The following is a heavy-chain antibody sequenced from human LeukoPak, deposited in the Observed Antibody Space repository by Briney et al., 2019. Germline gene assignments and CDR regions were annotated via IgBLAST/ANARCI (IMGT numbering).Heavy chain of an antibody. V-gene: IGHV1-18*04. Sequence: ASVKVSCKASGYTFTGYYMHWVRQAPGQGLEWMGWISAYNGNTNYAQKLQGRVTMTTDTSTSTAYMELRSLRSDDTAVYYCAATTHLAAGAHDYWGQGTLVTVSS. CDR1: GYTFTGYY. CDR3: AATTHLAAGAHDY. J-gene: IGHJ4*02. CDR2: ISAYNGNT. D-gene: IGHD6-13*01.